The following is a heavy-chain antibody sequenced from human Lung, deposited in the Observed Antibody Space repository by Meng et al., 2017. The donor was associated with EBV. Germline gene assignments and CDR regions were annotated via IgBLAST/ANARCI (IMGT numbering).Heavy chain of an antibody. Sequence: QVQVVQFGSELKKPGASVKVSCKASGYTFSTYTINWVRQAHGRGLEWMGWISTNTGTPTYTQGFTGRSVFSLDTSVSTAYLQISSLKAEDTAVYYCARGGNFDPWGQGTLVTVSS. CDR1: GYTFSTYT. CDR3: ARGGNFDP. D-gene: IGHD2/OR15-2a*01. CDR2: ISTNTGTP. V-gene: IGHV7-4-1*02. J-gene: IGHJ5*02.